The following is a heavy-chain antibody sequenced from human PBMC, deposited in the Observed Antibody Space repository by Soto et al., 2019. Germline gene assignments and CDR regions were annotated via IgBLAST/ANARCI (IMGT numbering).Heavy chain of an antibody. Sequence: PGGSLRLSCSAFGFTFSSYAMHWVRQAPGKGLEYVSAISSNGGSTYYADSVKGRFTISRDNSKNTLYLQMSSLRAEDTAVYYCVKEPNWNYDYWGQGTLVTVSS. V-gene: IGHV3-64D*08. J-gene: IGHJ4*02. D-gene: IGHD1-7*01. CDR1: GFTFSSYA. CDR2: ISSNGGST. CDR3: VKEPNWNYDY.